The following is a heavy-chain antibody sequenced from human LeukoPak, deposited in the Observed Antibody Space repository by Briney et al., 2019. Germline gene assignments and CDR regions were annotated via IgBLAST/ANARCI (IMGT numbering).Heavy chain of an antibody. J-gene: IGHJ6*02. V-gene: IGHV3-30-3*01. CDR3: ARGVAAAGTAYYYYYGMDA. D-gene: IGHD6-13*01. CDR1: GFTFSSYA. Sequence: GGSLRLSCAASGFTFSSYAMHWVRQAPGKGLEWVAVISYDGSNKYYADSVKGRFTISRDNSKNTLYLQMNSLRAEDTAVYYCARGVAAAGTAYYYYYGMDAWGQGTTVTVSS. CDR2: ISYDGSNK.